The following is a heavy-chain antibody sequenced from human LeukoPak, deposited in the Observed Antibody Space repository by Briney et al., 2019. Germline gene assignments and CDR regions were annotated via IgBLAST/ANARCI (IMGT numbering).Heavy chain of an antibody. J-gene: IGHJ4*02. CDR3: ARETVDTAMAFDY. Sequence: SVKVSCKASGGTFSSYAISWVQQAPGQGLEWMGGIIPIFGTANYAQKFQGRVTITADESTSTAYMELSSLRSEDTAVYYCARETVDTAMAFDYWGQGTLVTVSS. CDR1: GGTFSSYA. CDR2: IIPIFGTA. V-gene: IGHV1-69*13. D-gene: IGHD5-18*01.